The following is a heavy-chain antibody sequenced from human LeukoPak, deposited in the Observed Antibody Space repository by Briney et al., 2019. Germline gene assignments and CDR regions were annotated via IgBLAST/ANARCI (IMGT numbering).Heavy chain of an antibody. J-gene: IGHJ4*02. CDR1: GFTFSSYW. CDR2: IKQDGSEK. D-gene: IGHD3-10*01. CDR3: AREGPYGSGSSFDH. V-gene: IGHV3-7*01. Sequence: GGPLRLSCAASGFTFSSYWMSWVRQAPGKGLEWVANIKQDGSEKYYVDSVKGRFTISRDNAKNSLYLQMNNLRVEDTAVYYCAREGPYGSGSSFDHWGQGTLVTVSS.